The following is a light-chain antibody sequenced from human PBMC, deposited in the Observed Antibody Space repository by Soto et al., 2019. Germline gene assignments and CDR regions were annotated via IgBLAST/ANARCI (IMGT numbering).Light chain of an antibody. CDR1: QTISSW. Sequence: DIQMTQSPSTLSGSVGDRVTITCRASQTISSWLAWYQQKPGKARKLLIYKASTLKSGVPSRFSGSGSGTEFTLTISSLQPVDFATYYCQHDNSYSEAFGQGTKVELK. V-gene: IGKV1-5*03. CDR3: QHDNSYSEA. J-gene: IGKJ1*01. CDR2: KAS.